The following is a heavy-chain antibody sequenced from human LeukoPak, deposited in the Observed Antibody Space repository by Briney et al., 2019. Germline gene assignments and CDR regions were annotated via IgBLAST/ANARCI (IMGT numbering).Heavy chain of an antibody. Sequence: PGGSLRLSCAASGFTFDDYAMHWVRQAPGKGLEWVSGISWNSGSIGYADSVKGRFTISRDNAKNSVYLQMNSLRAEDTALYYCARVLELGNYFDYWGQGTLVTVSS. CDR1: GFTFDDYA. CDR3: ARVLELGNYFDY. CDR2: ISWNSGSI. J-gene: IGHJ4*02. D-gene: IGHD1-26*01. V-gene: IGHV3-9*01.